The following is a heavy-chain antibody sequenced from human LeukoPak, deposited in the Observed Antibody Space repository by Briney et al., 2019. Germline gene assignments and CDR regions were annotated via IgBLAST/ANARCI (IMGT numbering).Heavy chain of an antibody. D-gene: IGHD3-10*01. CDR3: TWARGWFGSWFDP. J-gene: IGHJ5*02. CDR1: GFTFGDYA. CDR2: IRSKAYGGTT. Sequence: GGSLRLSCTASGFTFGDYAMSWVRQAPGKGLEWVGFIRSKAYGGTTEYAASVKGRFTISRDDSKSIAYLQMNSLKTEDTAVYYCTWARGWFGSWFDPWGQGTLVTVSS. V-gene: IGHV3-49*04.